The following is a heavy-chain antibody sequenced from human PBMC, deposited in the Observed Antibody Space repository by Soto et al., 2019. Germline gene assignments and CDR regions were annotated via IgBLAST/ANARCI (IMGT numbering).Heavy chain of an antibody. D-gene: IGHD3-16*02. CDR1: GYTFNNYG. CDR3: ARDSLSMKIVGNWFDS. V-gene: IGHV1-18*04. J-gene: IGHJ5*01. Sequence: ASVKVSCKFSGYTFNNYGMTWVRQAPGQGLEWVGWISGSSGATKHAQRFQGRVTLTTDTSTSTVYMELRSLKLDDTAVYYCARDSLSMKIVGNWFDSWGQATLVTVP. CDR2: ISGSSGAT.